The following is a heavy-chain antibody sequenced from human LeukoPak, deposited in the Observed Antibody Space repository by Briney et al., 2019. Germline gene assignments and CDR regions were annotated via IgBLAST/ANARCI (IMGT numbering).Heavy chain of an antibody. D-gene: IGHD5-12*01. CDR2: INHSGST. V-gene: IGHV4-34*01. CDR3: ARGPNSGYAY. Sequence: SETLSLTCAVYGGSFSGYYWSWIRQPPGKGLEWIGEINHSGSTNYNPSLKSRVTISVDTSKNQFSLKLSSVTAADTAVYHCARGPNSGYAYWGQGTLVTVSS. CDR1: GGSFSGYY. J-gene: IGHJ4*02.